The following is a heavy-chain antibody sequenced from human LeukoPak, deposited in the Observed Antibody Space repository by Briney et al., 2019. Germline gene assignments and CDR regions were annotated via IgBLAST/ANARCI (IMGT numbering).Heavy chain of an antibody. J-gene: IGHJ5*02. CDR2: IYYSGST. Sequence: PSETLSLTCTVSGGSISSSSYYWGWICQPPGKGLEWIGSIYYSGSTYYNPSLKSRVTISVDTSKNQFSLKLSSVTAADTAVYYCASAVVPAAIGDNWFDPWGQGTLVTVSS. D-gene: IGHD2-2*01. CDR3: ASAVVPAAIGDNWFDP. CDR1: GGSISSSSYY. V-gene: IGHV4-39*01.